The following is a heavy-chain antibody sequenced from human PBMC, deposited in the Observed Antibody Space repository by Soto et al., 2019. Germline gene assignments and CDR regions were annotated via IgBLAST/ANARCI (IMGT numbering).Heavy chain of an antibody. V-gene: IGHV3-30-3*01. J-gene: IGHJ4*02. D-gene: IGHD5-18*01. CDR1: GFTFSSYA. CDR2: ISYDGSNK. CDR3: AREAGRGYSYGQGEYFDY. Sequence: QVQLVESGGGVVQPGRSLRLSCAASGFTFSSYAMHWVRQAPGKGLEWVAVISYDGSNKYYADSVKGRFTISRDNSKNTLYLQMNSLRAEDTAVYYCAREAGRGYSYGQGEYFDYWGQGTLVTVSS.